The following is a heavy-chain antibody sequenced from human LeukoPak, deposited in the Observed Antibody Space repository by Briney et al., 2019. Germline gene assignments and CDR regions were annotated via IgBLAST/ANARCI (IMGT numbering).Heavy chain of an antibody. D-gene: IGHD1/OR15-1a*01. CDR3: AKGEQGVDY. CDR2: ISYDGSNK. V-gene: IGHV3-30*04. CDR1: GFTFSSYA. J-gene: IGHJ4*02. Sequence: GGSLRLSCAASGFTFSSYAMHWVRQAPGKGLEWVAVISYDGSNKYYADSVKGRFTISRDNSKNTLYLQMNSLRAEDTAVYYCAKGEQGVDYWGRGTLVTVSS.